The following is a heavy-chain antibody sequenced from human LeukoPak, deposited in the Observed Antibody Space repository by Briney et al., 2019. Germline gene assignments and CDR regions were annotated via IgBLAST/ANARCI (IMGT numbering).Heavy chain of an antibody. CDR2: IYYSGST. Sequence: SETLSFTCTVSGGSISSYYWSWIRQPPGKGLGWIGYIYYSGSTNYNPSLKSRVTISVDTSKNQFSLKLSSVTAADTAVYYCARAPRYCSSTSCYFFDYWGQGTLVTVSS. J-gene: IGHJ4*02. CDR1: GGSISSYY. D-gene: IGHD2-2*01. CDR3: ARAPRYCSSTSCYFFDY. V-gene: IGHV4-59*01.